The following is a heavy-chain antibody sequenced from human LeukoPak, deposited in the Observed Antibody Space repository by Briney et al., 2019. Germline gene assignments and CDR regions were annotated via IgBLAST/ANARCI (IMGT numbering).Heavy chain of an antibody. CDR2: IYHSGST. J-gene: IGHJ4*02. D-gene: IGHD4-17*01. V-gene: IGHV4-59*01. Sequence: SETLSLTCTVSGGSTSSYYWSWIRQPPGKGLEWIGYIYHSGSTNYNPSLKSRVTISVDTSKNQFSLKLSSVTAADTAVYYCASTTVTTGGVDYWGQGTLVTVSS. CDR3: ASTTVTTGGVDY. CDR1: GGSTSSYY.